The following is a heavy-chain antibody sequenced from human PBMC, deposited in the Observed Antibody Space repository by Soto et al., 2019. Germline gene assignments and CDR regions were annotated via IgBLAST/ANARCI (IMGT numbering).Heavy chain of an antibody. D-gene: IGHD3-3*02. CDR3: ARGYISSFDY. Sequence: PSQTLSLTCAISGDSVSSISASWNWIRQSPSRGLEWLGRTYYRSKWTNDYAVSVKSRITINPDTSKNQFSLQLSSVTPEDTAMYYCARGYISSFDYWGQGTLVTVSS. V-gene: IGHV6-1*01. CDR2: TYYRSKWTN. CDR1: GDSVSSISAS. J-gene: IGHJ4*02.